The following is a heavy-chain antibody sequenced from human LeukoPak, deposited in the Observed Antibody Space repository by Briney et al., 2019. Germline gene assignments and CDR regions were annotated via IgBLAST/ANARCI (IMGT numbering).Heavy chain of an antibody. CDR3: ARDRGIAAGDAFDI. CDR1: GYTFTGYY. CDR2: IIPIFGTA. Sequence: SVKVSCKASGYTFTGYYMHWVRQAPGQGLEWMGGIIPIFGTANYAQKFQGRVTITADESTSTAYMELSSLRSEDTAVYYCARDRGIAAGDAFDIWGQGTMVTVSS. J-gene: IGHJ3*02. D-gene: IGHD6-13*01. V-gene: IGHV1-69*13.